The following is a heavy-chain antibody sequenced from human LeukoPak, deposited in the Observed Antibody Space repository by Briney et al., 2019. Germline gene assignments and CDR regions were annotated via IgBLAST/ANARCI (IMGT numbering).Heavy chain of an antibody. V-gene: IGHV3-53*01. CDR2: IYSGGST. CDR3: ARQYCSSTSCRFNY. Sequence: QAGGSLRLSCAASGFTVSSNYMSWVRQAPGKGLEWVSVIYSGGSTYYADSAKGRFTISRDNSKNTLYLQMNSLRAEDTAVYYCARQYCSSTSCRFNYWGQGTLVTVSS. CDR1: GFTVSSNY. D-gene: IGHD2-2*01. J-gene: IGHJ4*02.